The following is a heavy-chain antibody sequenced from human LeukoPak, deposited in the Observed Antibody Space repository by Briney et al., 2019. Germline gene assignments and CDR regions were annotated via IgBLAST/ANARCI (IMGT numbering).Heavy chain of an antibody. CDR2: IDWDDDK. CDR1: GFSHSTSGMC. D-gene: IGHD1-26*01. CDR3: ARSLVGPTAGLSEY. V-gene: IGHV2-70*11. Sequence: SGPTLVNPTQTLTLTCSFSGFSHSTSGMCVSWVRQPPGKALEWLARIDWDDDKYYSTSLKTRLTISKDTSKNQVVLTMTNMDPVDTATYYCARSLVGPTAGLSEYWGQGTLVTVSS. J-gene: IGHJ4*02.